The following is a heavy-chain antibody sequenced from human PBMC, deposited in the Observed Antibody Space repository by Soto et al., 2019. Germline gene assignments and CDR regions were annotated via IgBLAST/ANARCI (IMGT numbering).Heavy chain of an antibody. Sequence: QVQLQQWGAGLLKPSETLSLTCAVYGGSFSGYYWSWIRQPPGKGLGWIGEINHSGSTNYNPSLKSRVTISVDTSKNQFSLKLSSVTAADTAVYYCGWSYGDYLPDYWGQGTLVTVSS. CDR3: GWSYGDYLPDY. J-gene: IGHJ4*02. D-gene: IGHD4-17*01. CDR2: INHSGST. V-gene: IGHV4-34*01. CDR1: GGSFSGYY.